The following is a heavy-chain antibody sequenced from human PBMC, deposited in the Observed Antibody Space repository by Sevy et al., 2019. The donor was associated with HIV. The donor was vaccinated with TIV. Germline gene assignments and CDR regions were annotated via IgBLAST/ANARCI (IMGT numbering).Heavy chain of an antibody. CDR3: ARRNDFEI. CDR2: VYYTGGT. Sequence: SETLSLTCTVSGGSINSDHWNWIRQPPGKGLEWIGYVYYTGGTNYNPSLKNRVTISVDRTKNQFSLKLTSVTAADTAVYYCARRNDFEIWGKGTMVTVSS. V-gene: IGHV4-59*12. J-gene: IGHJ3*02. CDR1: GGSINSDH.